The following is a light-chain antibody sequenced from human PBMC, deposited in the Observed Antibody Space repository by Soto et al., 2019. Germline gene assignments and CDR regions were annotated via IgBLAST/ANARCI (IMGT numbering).Light chain of an antibody. CDR2: DDS. CDR3: SSYTNSVTLGCV. CDR1: SSDVGGYNY. J-gene: IGLJ1*01. Sequence: QSVLTQPASVSGSPGQSITISCTGTSSDVGGYNYVSWYQQCPGKAPKLMIYDDSKRPSGVSDRFSGSKSGNTASLTISGLQAEDEADYYCSSYTNSVTLGCVFGTGTKVTVL. V-gene: IGLV2-14*01.